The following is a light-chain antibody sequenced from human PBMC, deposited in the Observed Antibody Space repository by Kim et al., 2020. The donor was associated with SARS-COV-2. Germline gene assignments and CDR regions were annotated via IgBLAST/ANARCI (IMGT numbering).Light chain of an antibody. Sequence: VSPGQRATLSCRASQSVLTNLAWYQQKPGQAPRLLIYGASTRATGIPASFSGSGSGTEFTLTISSLQSEDFVIYYCQQYYNWPRTFGQGTKVDIK. CDR3: QQYYNWPRT. V-gene: IGKV3-15*01. CDR1: QSVLTN. CDR2: GAS. J-gene: IGKJ1*01.